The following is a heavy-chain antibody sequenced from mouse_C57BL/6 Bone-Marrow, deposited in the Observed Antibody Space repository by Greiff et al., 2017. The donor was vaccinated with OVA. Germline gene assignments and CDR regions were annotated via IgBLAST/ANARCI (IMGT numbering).Heavy chain of an antibody. Sequence: EVQLVESGGGLVQPGGSLKLSCAASGFTFSDYYMYWVRQTPEKRLEWVAYISNGGGSTYYPDTLKGRFTISRDNAKNTLYLQMSRLKSEDTAMYYCARQKELGAWFAYWGQGTLVTVSA. CDR3: ARQKELGAWFAY. V-gene: IGHV5-12*01. CDR1: GFTFSDYY. CDR2: ISNGGGST. D-gene: IGHD4-1*01. J-gene: IGHJ3*01.